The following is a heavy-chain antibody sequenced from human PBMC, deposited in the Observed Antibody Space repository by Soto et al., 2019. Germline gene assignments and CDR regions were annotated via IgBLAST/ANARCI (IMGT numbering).Heavy chain of an antibody. V-gene: IGHV4-31*03. J-gene: IGHJ6*03. CDR1: GGSISSGGYY. CDR2: IYYSGST. Sequence: SETLSLTCTVSGGSISSGGYYWSWIRQHPGKGLEWIGYIYYSGSTYYNPSLKSRVTISVDTSKNQFSLKLSSVTAAETAVYYCARDIVVVPAAMYDQPYYYYYMDVWGKGTTVTVSS. D-gene: IGHD2-2*01. CDR3: ARDIVVVPAAMYDQPYYYYYMDV.